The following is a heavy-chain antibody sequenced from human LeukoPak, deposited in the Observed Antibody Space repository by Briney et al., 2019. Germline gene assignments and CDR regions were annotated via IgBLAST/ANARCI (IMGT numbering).Heavy chain of an antibody. Sequence: GESLKISCKGSGYSFTTYWIGWVRQAPGQGLEWMGWISAYNGNTNYAQKLQGRVTMTTDTSTSTAYMELRSLRSDDTAVYYCARVVPAAREFEGDYWGQGTLVTVSS. CDR2: ISAYNGNT. J-gene: IGHJ4*02. V-gene: IGHV1-18*04. CDR3: ARVVPAAREFEGDY. D-gene: IGHD2-2*01. CDR1: GYSFTTYW.